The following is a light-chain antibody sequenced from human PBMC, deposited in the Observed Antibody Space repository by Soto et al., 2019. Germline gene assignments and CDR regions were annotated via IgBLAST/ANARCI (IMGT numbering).Light chain of an antibody. CDR1: QSVSSNS. Sequence: EIVLTQSPGTLSLSPGERATLSCRASQSVSSNSLAWYQQKPGQAPRLLIYGASSRATGIPDRFSASGSGTDFTLPISRLEPEDFARYYCHQYGKSPRTFGQGTKVEI. V-gene: IGKV3-20*01. CDR2: GAS. CDR3: HQYGKSPRT. J-gene: IGKJ1*01.